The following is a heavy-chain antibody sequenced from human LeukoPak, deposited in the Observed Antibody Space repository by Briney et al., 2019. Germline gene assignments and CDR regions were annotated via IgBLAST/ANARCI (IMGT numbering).Heavy chain of an antibody. J-gene: IGHJ6*02. Sequence: SETLSLTRTVSGGSISSGGYYWSWIRQHPGKGLEWIGYIYYSGSTYYNPSLKSRVTISVDTSKNQFSLKLSSVTAADTAVYYCARVGSSGSYYSSTPEYYYYGMDVWGQGTTVTVSS. CDR2: IYYSGST. CDR1: GGSISSGGYY. V-gene: IGHV4-31*03. D-gene: IGHD1-26*01. CDR3: ARVGSSGSYYSSTPEYYYYGMDV.